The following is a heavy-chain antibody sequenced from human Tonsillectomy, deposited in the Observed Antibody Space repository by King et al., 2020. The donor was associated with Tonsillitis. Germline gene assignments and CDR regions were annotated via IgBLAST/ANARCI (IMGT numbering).Heavy chain of an antibody. Sequence: VQLVESGGGVVQPGRSLRLSCAASGFTFSSYGMHWVRQAPGKGLEWVAVVSSDGNNKYSADSVKGRFTISRDNSKNTLYLQMNSLRAEDTAVYYCAKESPLSYSSSFLDYWGQGTLVTVSS. CDR2: VSSDGNNK. CDR3: AKESPLSYSSSFLDY. D-gene: IGHD6-6*01. V-gene: IGHV3-30*18. CDR1: GFTFSSYG. J-gene: IGHJ4*02.